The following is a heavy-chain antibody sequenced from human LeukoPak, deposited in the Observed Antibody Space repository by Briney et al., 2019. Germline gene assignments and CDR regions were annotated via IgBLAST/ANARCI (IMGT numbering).Heavy chain of an antibody. CDR1: GDSISSGGYY. Sequence: SQTLSLTCTVSGDSISSGGYYWSWIRQRPGKALEWIGYIYYSGSTYYNPSLKSRLIISVDTSKNQFSLNLTSVTAADTAVYFCARDRSGYFTLDYWGQGTLVTVSA. CDR3: ARDRSGYFTLDY. J-gene: IGHJ4*02. CDR2: IYYSGST. D-gene: IGHD3-3*01. V-gene: IGHV4-31*03.